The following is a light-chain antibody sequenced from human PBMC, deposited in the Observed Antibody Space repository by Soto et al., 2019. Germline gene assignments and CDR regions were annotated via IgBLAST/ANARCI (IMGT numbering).Light chain of an antibody. CDR3: HQYNDWPPRHT. CDR1: QSVSRN. J-gene: IGKJ2*01. CDR2: DTS. V-gene: IGKV3-15*01. Sequence: EIVMTQSPATLSVSPGERATLSCRASQSVSRNLAWYQQKPGQAPRLLIYDTSTRATGIPARFSGSGSGTEFTLTISSLQSEDFAVYYCHQYNDWPPRHTFGQGTKLEIK.